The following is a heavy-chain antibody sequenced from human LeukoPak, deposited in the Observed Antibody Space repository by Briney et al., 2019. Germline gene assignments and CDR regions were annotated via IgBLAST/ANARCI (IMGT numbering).Heavy chain of an antibody. D-gene: IGHD2-15*01. V-gene: IGHV4-34*01. CDR3: ARGQGLRDIVVVVAATGAFDI. CDR1: GGSFSGYY. J-gene: IGHJ3*02. Sequence: KSSETLSLTCAVYGGSFSGYYWSWIRQPPGKGLEWIGEINHSGSTNYNPSLKSRVTISVDTSKNQFSLKLSSVTAADTAVHYCARGQGLRDIVVVVAATGAFDIWSQGTMVTVSS. CDR2: INHSGST.